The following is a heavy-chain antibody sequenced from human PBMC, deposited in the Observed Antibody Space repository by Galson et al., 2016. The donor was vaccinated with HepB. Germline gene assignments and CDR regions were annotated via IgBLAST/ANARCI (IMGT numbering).Heavy chain of an antibody. Sequence: SLRLSCAASGFTFSNAWMSWVRQAPGKGLEWVGRIKSESDGGTTDYAAPVKGRFTIPRDDSKNMLYLQMNSLKTEDTAVYYCVTDMRNEECELLSEAFDIWGQGTVVTVSS. CDR3: VTDMRNEECELLSEAFDI. V-gene: IGHV3-15*01. CDR2: IKSESDGGTT. CDR1: GFTFSNAW. D-gene: IGHD1-26*01. J-gene: IGHJ3*02.